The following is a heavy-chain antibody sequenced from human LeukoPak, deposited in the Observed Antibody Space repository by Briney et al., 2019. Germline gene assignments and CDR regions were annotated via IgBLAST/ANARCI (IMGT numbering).Heavy chain of an antibody. CDR2: IYHSGST. Sequence: SETLSLTCTVSGGSISSGGYYWSWIRQPPGKGLEWIGYIYHSGSTNYNPSLKSRVTISVDTSKNQFSLKLSSVTAADTAVYYCERDMRYQLLSGAFDIWGQGTMVTVSS. CDR1: GGSISSGGYY. D-gene: IGHD2-2*01. J-gene: IGHJ3*02. CDR3: ERDMRYQLLSGAFDI. V-gene: IGHV4-61*08.